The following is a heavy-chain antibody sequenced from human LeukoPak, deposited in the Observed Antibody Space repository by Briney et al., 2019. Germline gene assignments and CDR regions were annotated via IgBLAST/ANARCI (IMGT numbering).Heavy chain of an antibody. V-gene: IGHV4-39*01. D-gene: IGHD6-13*01. Sequence: PGGSLRLSCAASGFTFSSYWMSWVRQAPGKGLEWIGSVFYSGSTSYNPSLKSRVTISVDTSKNQVSLKLSSVTAADTAVYYCARHTPNSNVVDVWGQGTTVTVSS. CDR1: GFTFSSYW. CDR2: VFYSGST. CDR3: ARHTPNSNVVDV. J-gene: IGHJ6*02.